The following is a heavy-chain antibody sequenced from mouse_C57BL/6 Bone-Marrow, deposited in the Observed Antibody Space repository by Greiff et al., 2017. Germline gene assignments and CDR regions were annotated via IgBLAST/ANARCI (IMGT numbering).Heavy chain of an antibody. D-gene: IGHD1-1*01. CDR1: GYTFSSYW. CDR3: AHTVVETYYAMDY. V-gene: IGHV1-9*01. J-gene: IGHJ4*01. Sequence: QVQLQQSGAELMKPGASVKISCKATGYTFSSYWIEWVKQRPGHGLEWIGEILPGSGSTNYNEKVKGKATFTAETSSNTAYMQLSSLTSEDSAVYNCAHTVVETYYAMDYWGQGTSVTVSS. CDR2: ILPGSGST.